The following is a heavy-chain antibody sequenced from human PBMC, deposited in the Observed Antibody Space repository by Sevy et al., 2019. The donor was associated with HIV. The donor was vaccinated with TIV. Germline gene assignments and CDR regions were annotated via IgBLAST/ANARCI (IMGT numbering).Heavy chain of an antibody. D-gene: IGHD6-19*01. Sequence: SETLSLTCTVSGDYISSYYWSWIRQPPGKGLEWIGYLYYSGITNYNPSLKSRVTISGDTSKNQFSLKLSSVTAADTAVYYCARGLAYYFDYWGQGTLVTVSS. V-gene: IGHV4-59*01. CDR1: GDYISSYY. J-gene: IGHJ4*02. CDR2: LYYSGIT. CDR3: ARGLAYYFDY.